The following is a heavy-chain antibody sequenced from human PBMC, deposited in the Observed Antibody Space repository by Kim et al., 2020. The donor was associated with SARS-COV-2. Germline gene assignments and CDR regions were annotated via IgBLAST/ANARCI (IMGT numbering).Heavy chain of an antibody. CDR2: INTNTGNP. CDR3: ARDFSVYNWNKNYYYYYGMDV. J-gene: IGHJ6*02. Sequence: ASVKVSCKASGYTFTSYAMNWVRQAPGQGLEWMGWINTNTGNPTYAQGFTGRFVFSLDTSVSTAYLQISSLKAEDTAVYYCARDFSVYNWNKNYYYYYGMDVWGQGTTVTVSS. CDR1: GYTFTSYA. D-gene: IGHD1-20*01. V-gene: IGHV7-4-1*02.